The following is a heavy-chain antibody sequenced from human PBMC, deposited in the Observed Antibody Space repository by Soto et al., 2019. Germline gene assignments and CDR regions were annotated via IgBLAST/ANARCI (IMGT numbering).Heavy chain of an antibody. D-gene: IGHD6-19*01. Sequence: QVQLVQSGAEVKKPGSSVKVSCKASGGTFSRYTISWVRQAPGQGLEWMGRIIPILGIANYAQKFQGRVTITADKSTSTAYMELSSLRSEDTAVYYCAVLAVAAQRYAFDIWGQGTMVTVSS. V-gene: IGHV1-69*02. CDR1: GGTFSRYT. CDR2: IIPILGIA. CDR3: AVLAVAAQRYAFDI. J-gene: IGHJ3*02.